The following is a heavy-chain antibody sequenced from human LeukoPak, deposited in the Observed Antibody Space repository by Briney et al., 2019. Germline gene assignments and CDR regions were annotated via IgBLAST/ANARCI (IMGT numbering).Heavy chain of an antibody. CDR1: GFTFSSYS. V-gene: IGHV3-48*04. CDR3: ARARGYAESGGYPVFDH. CDR2: ISSSSSTI. D-gene: IGHD2-15*01. Sequence: QPGGSLRLSCAASGFTFSSYSMNWVRQAPGKGLEWVSYISSSSSTIYYADSVKGRFTISRDNSKNSLYLEMNNLRVEDTAVYYCARARGYAESGGYPVFDHWGQGVLVTVSS. J-gene: IGHJ4*02.